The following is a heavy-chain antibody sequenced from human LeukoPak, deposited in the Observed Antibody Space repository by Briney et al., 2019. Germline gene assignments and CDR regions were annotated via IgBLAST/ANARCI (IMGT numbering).Heavy chain of an antibody. CDR3: AKLVGPIPADY. Sequence: QAGGSLRLAWAPYGFTFSTYGMSSVRQAPGEGLEWVSSISGSGDNTYYTDSVKCRFTISRDNSKNTLYLQMNGLRVEDTAVYYCAKLVGPIPADYWGQGTLVTVSS. J-gene: IGHJ4*02. CDR1: GFTFSTYG. V-gene: IGHV3-23*01. CDR2: ISGSGDNT. D-gene: IGHD1-26*01.